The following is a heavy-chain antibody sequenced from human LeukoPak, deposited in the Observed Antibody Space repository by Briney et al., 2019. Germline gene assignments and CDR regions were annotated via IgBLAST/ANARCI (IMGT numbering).Heavy chain of an antibody. J-gene: IGHJ4*02. CDR2: ISAYNGNT. V-gene: IGHV1-18*04. CDR3: ARVHGLFGGSYGGFDY. D-gene: IGHD1-26*01. Sequence: ASVKVSCKASGYTFTGYYMHWVRQAPGQGLEWMGWISAYNGNTNYAQKLQGRVTMTTDTSTSTAYMELRSLRSDDTAVYYCARVHGLFGGSYGGFDYWGQGTLVTVSS. CDR1: GYTFTGYY.